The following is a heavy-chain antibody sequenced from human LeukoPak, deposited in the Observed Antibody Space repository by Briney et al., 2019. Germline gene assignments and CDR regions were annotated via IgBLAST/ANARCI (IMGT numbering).Heavy chain of an antibody. CDR2: INPNSGGT. Sequence: GASVKLSCNSSGSTFTGYYIHWVRQAPGQGLEWMGWINPNSGGTNYAQKFQGRVTMTRNTSISTAYMELSSLRSEDTAVYYCARSPKKGLLWFGDQPPGYYYYMDVWGKGTTVTISS. CDR1: GSTFTGYY. D-gene: IGHD3-10*01. J-gene: IGHJ6*03. CDR3: ARSPKKGLLWFGDQPPGYYYYMDV. V-gene: IGHV1-2*02.